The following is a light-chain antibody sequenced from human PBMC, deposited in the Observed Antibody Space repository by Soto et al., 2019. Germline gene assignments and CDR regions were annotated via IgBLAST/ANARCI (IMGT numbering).Light chain of an antibody. CDR1: QSVSSN. J-gene: IGKJ3*01. CDR3: QQYNNWPPGT. Sequence: EIVMTQSPATLSVSPGERVTLSCRASQSVSSNLAWYQQKRGQAPRLLIYGASTRATGIPARFSGSGSGTEFTLTISSLQSADFAVDYCQQYNNWPPGTFGPGTKVDIK. V-gene: IGKV3-15*01. CDR2: GAS.